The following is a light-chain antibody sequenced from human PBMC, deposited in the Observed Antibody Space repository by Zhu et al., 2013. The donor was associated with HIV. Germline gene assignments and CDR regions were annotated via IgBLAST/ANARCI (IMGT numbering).Light chain of an antibody. CDR1: QSISSW. CDR3: QQYNRYSS. Sequence: DIQMTQSPSTLSASIGDRVTITCRASQSISSWLAWYQQKPGKAPKLLIYKASSLESEVPSRFSGSGSGTEFTLTISSLQPDDFATYYCQQYNRYSSFGQGTTVEL. CDR2: KAS. J-gene: IGKJ1*01. V-gene: IGKV1-5*03.